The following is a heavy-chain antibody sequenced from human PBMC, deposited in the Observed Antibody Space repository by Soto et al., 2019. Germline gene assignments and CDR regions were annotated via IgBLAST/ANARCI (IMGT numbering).Heavy chain of an antibody. V-gene: IGHV1-18*01. CDR2: ISAYNGNT. CDR3: ARDWAYNTAMVNSY. Sequence: ASVKVSCKASGYTFTSYGISWVRQAPGQGLEWMGWISAYNGNTNYAQKLQGRVTMTTDTSTSTAYMELRSLRSDDTAVYYCARDWAYNTAMVNSYWGQGTLVTVSS. J-gene: IGHJ4*02. CDR1: GYTFTSYG. D-gene: IGHD5-18*01.